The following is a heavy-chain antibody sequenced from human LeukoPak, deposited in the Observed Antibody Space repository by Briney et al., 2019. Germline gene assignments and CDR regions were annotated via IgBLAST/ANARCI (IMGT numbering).Heavy chain of an antibody. D-gene: IGHD2-21*02. CDR1: GFTVSTYS. CDR3: VKDLSDRDVDY. CDR2: FSSGGRT. Sequence: GGSLRLSCAASGFTVSTYSMSWVRQAPGKGLEWVATFSSGGRTSYADSVKGRFTISRDTSQNTLYLQMNSLRVEDTAVYFCVKDLSDRDVDYWGQGTLVTVSS. V-gene: IGHV3-53*05. J-gene: IGHJ4*02.